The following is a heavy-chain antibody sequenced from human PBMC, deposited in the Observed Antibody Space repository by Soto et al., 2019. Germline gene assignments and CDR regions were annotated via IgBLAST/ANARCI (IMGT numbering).Heavy chain of an antibody. CDR3: ARGHLAVVPVASWYYYMDV. V-gene: IGHV1-3*01. CDR1: GYSFSNYA. D-gene: IGHD2-2*01. J-gene: IGHJ6*03. CDR2: VNAGNGNT. Sequence: QVQLVQSGAEVEKPGASVKVSCKASGYSFSNYAVHWVRQAPGQRLEWMGWVNAGNGNTRYSQNFLGRVTITRDTSARTAYLELSSLRSEDTALYYCARGHLAVVPVASWYYYMDVWGKGTTVTVSS.